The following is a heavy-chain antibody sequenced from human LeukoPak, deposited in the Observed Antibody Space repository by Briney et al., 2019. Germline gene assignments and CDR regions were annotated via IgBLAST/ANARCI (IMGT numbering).Heavy chain of an antibody. Sequence: SETLSLTCTVSGGSISYFYWSWIRQPARKGLEWIGRIYTSGSTNYNPSLKSRVTMSVDTSKKQFSLKLSSVTAADTAVYYCARVRGSSGSYEYYHYMDVWGKGTTVTISS. J-gene: IGHJ6*03. D-gene: IGHD1-26*01. CDR2: IYTSGST. CDR3: ARVRGSSGSYEYYHYMDV. CDR1: GGSISYFY. V-gene: IGHV4-4*07.